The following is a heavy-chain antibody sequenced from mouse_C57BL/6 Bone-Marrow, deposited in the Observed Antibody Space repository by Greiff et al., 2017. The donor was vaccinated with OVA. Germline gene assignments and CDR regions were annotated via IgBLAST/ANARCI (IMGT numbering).Heavy chain of an antibody. CDR3: ARGYYGSSYYFDY. CDR2: IDPSDSYT. Sequence: QVQLQQPGAELVMPGASVKLSCKASGYTFTSYWMHWVKQRPGQGLEWIGEIDPSDSYTNYNQKFKGKSTLTVDKSPSTAYMQLSSLTSEDSAVYYCARGYYGSSYYFDYWGQGTTLTVSS. CDR1: GYTFTSYW. J-gene: IGHJ2*01. V-gene: IGHV1-69*01. D-gene: IGHD1-1*01.